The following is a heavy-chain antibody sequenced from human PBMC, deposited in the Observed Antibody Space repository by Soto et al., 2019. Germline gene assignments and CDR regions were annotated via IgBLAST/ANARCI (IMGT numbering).Heavy chain of an antibody. CDR3: ARGYSSGWYEDYYYGMDV. J-gene: IGHJ6*02. Sequence: QVQLVQSGAEVKKPGSSVKVSCKASGGTFSSYAISWVRQAPGQGLEWMGGIIPIFGTANYAQKFQGRVTITADESTSTASIELSSLRSEDTAVYYCARGYSSGWYEDYYYGMDVWGQGTTVTVSS. D-gene: IGHD6-19*01. CDR1: GGTFSSYA. CDR2: IIPIFGTA. V-gene: IGHV1-69*12.